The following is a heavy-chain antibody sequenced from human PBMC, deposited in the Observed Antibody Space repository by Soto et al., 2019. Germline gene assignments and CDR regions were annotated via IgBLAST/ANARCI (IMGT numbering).Heavy chain of an antibody. CDR3: ARLSLYYDILTGYYPKGPFDY. D-gene: IGHD3-9*01. CDR1: GGSISSSSYY. CDR2: IYYSGST. J-gene: IGHJ4*02. V-gene: IGHV4-39*01. Sequence: SGTLSLTCTVSGGSISSSSYYWGWIRQPPGKGLEWIGSIYYSGSTYYNPSLKSRVTISVDTSKNQFSLKLSSVTAADTAVYYCARLSLYYDILTGYYPKGPFDYWGQGTLVTVSS.